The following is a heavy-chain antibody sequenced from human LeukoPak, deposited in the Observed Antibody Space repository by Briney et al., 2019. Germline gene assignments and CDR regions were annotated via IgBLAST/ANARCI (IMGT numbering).Heavy chain of an antibody. CDR1: GVPISTCY. CDR3: ARELGGYDFWSGSIDY. V-gene: IGHV4-59*01. Sequence: SETLSLTCSVSGVPISTCYWSWLRQSPGKGLEWIAYVYYNGDILYNPSLKSRVSISLDTSKNQVSLSVTSVTAADTAVYYCARELGGYDFWSGSIDYWGQGTLVTVSS. J-gene: IGHJ4*02. CDR2: VYYNGDI. D-gene: IGHD3-3*01.